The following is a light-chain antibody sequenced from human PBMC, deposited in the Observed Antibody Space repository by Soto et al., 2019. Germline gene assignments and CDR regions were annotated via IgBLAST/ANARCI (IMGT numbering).Light chain of an antibody. J-gene: IGLJ1*01. V-gene: IGLV2-23*01. CDR2: EGS. Sequence: QSALTQPRSVSGSPGQSVTISCTGTSSDVGGYNYVSWYQQHPGKAPKLMIYEGSKRPSGVSNRFSGSKSGNTASLTISGLQAEDEADYYCCSYAGSSTPHYVFGTGTKLTVL. CDR3: CSYAGSSTPHYV. CDR1: SSDVGGYNY.